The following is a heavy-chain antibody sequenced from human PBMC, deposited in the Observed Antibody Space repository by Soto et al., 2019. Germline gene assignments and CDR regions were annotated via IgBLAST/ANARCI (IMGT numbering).Heavy chain of an antibody. J-gene: IGHJ6*03. V-gene: IGHV4-31*03. Sequence: SETLSLTCTVSGGSISSGGYYWSWIRQHPGKGLEWIGYIYYSGSTYYNPSLKSRVTISVDTSKNQFSLTLSSVTAADTAVYYCARGGISHWAYFYYMDVWDRGTTVTVSS. CDR3: ARGGISHWAYFYYMDV. CDR2: IYYSGST. CDR1: GGSISSGGYY. D-gene: IGHD2-21*01.